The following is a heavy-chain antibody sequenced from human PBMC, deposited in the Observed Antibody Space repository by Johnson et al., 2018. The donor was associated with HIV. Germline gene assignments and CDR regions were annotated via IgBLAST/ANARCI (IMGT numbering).Heavy chain of an antibody. Sequence: QVQLVESGGGVVQPGRSLRLSCAASGFTFSTYAMHWVRQAPGKGLAWVAVISYDGSDKYYADSVKGRFTISRDSSKNTLYLQMNSLIAEDTAVYYCARDTGERQPAYLYAFDIWGQGTMVTVSS. CDR1: GFTFSTYA. J-gene: IGHJ3*02. CDR2: ISYDGSDK. V-gene: IGHV3-30*04. CDR3: ARDTGERQPAYLYAFDI. D-gene: IGHD1-1*01.